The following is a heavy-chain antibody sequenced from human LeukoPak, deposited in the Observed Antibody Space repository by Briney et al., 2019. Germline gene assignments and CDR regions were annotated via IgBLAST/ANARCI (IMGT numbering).Heavy chain of an antibody. CDR1: GFTFSSYG. J-gene: IGHJ4*02. D-gene: IGHD3-16*01. Sequence: GGSLRLSCAASGFTFSSYGMHWVRQAPGKGLEWVAVISYNGSNKYYADSVKGRFTISRDNSKNTLYLQMNSLRAEDTAVYYSAKDLGEQWPYFDYWGQGTLVTVSS. CDR3: AKDLGEQWPYFDY. CDR2: ISYNGSNK. V-gene: IGHV3-30*18.